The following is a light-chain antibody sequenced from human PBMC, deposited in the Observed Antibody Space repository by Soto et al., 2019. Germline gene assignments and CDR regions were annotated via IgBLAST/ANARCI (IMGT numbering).Light chain of an antibody. Sequence: DIQITQSPSSLSASVGDRVTITCQASQDITSYLNWYQHKPGRAPKLLIYDVSILEEGVPPRFSGSGSGTDFTLTISSLQPEDVATYYCQHCDYLPIFGPGTTVDFK. CDR2: DVS. V-gene: IGKV1-33*01. CDR3: QHCDYLPI. J-gene: IGKJ3*01. CDR1: QDITSY.